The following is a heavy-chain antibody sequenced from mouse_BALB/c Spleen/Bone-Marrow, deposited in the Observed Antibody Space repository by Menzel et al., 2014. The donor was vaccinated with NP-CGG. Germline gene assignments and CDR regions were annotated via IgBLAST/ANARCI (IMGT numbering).Heavy chain of an antibody. CDR3: ARGGWDWYFDV. CDR1: GYSFTGYY. CDR2: INPYNGAT. Sequence: VQLQQSGPELVKPGASVKISCKASGYSFTGYYMHWVKQSHVESLEWIGRINPYNGATSYNQNFKDKASLTVDKSSSTAYMELHSLTSEDSAVYYCARGGWDWYFDVWGAGTTVTVSS. J-gene: IGHJ1*01. V-gene: IGHV1-31*01.